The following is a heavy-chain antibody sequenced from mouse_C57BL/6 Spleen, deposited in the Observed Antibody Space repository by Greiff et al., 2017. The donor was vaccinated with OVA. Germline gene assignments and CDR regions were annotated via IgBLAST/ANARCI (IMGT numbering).Heavy chain of an antibody. CDR1: GYTFTSYW. Sequence: VQLQQPGAELVRPGSSVKLSCKASGYTFTSYWMDWVKQRPGQGLEWIGNIYPSDSETHYNQKFKDKATLTVDKSSSTAYMQLSSLTSEDSAVYYCARGGYDYVYYYAMDYWGQGTSVTVSS. D-gene: IGHD2-4*01. V-gene: IGHV1-61*01. CDR3: ARGGYDYVYYYAMDY. CDR2: IYPSDSET. J-gene: IGHJ4*01.